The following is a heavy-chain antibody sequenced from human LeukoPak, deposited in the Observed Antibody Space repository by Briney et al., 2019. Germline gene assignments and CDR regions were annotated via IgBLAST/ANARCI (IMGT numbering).Heavy chain of an antibody. D-gene: IGHD4-11*01. CDR3: ARDGPYTPYYYYMDV. Sequence: GRSLRLSCAASRFSFRSSGLHWVRQAPGKGLEWVAVISYDGSNKYYADSVKGRFTISRDNSKNTLYLQMNSLRAEDTAVYYCARDGPYTPYYYYMDVWGKGTTVTVSS. J-gene: IGHJ6*03. CDR1: RFSFRSSG. CDR2: ISYDGSNK. V-gene: IGHV3-30*03.